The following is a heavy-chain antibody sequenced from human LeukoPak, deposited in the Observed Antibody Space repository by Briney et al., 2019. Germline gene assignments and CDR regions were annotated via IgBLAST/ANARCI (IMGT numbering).Heavy chain of an antibody. Sequence: GGSLRLSCAAPGFTFSTYAMTWVRQAPGKGLEWLSAIGGSGGDTYYADSVRGRFTISRDNSKNTLYLQMNSLRAEDTAVYYCATEGTDGRGSFGWFDTWGQGTLVTVSS. CDR1: GFTFSTYA. J-gene: IGHJ5*02. D-gene: IGHD3-10*01. CDR2: IGGSGGDT. V-gene: IGHV3-23*01. CDR3: ATEGTDGRGSFGWFDT.